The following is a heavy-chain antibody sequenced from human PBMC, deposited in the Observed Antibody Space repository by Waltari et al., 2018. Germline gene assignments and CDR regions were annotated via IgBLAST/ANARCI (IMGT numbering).Heavy chain of an antibody. D-gene: IGHD1-26*01. J-gene: IGHJ4*02. CDR2: ISSSISTI. CDR3: ARGGSGSYHGLGY. Sequence: EVQLVESGGGLVQPGGSLRLSCAASGFTFSSYSMNWVRQAPGEGLEWVYYISSSISTIYYADSVKGRFTISRDNAKNSLYLQMNSLRAEDTAVYYCARGGSGSYHGLGYWGQGTLVTVSS. V-gene: IGHV3-48*01. CDR1: GFTFSSYS.